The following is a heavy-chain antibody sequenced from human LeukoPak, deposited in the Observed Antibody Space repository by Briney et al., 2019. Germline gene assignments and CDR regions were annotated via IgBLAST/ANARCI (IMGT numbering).Heavy chain of an antibody. J-gene: IGHJ6*03. CDR2: IYPGDSDT. D-gene: IGHD6-6*01. CDR3: ARAASSSSSFYYYYMDV. Sequence: GESLKISCKGSGYSFTSYWIGWVRQMPGKGLEWMGIIYPGDSDTRYSPSFQGQVTISADKSISTAYLQWSSLKASDTAMYYCARAASSSSSFYYYYMDVWGKGTTVTDSS. V-gene: IGHV5-51*01. CDR1: GYSFTSYW.